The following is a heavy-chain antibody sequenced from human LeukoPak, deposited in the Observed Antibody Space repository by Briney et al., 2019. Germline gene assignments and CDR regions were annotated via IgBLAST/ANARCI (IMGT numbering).Heavy chain of an antibody. CDR1: GGTFSSYA. D-gene: IGHD2-21*02. J-gene: IGHJ4*02. CDR3: ARDPHWGDLRGYFDY. CDR2: IIPIFGTA. Sequence: ASVKVSCKASGGTFSSYAISWVRQAPGQGLEWMGGIIPIFGTANYAQKFQGRVTITADESTSTAYMELSSLRSEDTAVYYCARDPHWGDLRGYFDYWGQGTLVTVSS. V-gene: IGHV1-69*13.